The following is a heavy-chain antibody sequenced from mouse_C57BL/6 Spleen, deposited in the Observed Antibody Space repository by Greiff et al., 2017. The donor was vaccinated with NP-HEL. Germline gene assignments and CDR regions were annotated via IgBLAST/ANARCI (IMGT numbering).Heavy chain of an antibody. D-gene: IGHD1-1*01. CDR3: ARDSLLLRAFVY. Sequence: VQLQESGPGLVAPSQSLSITCTVSGFSLTSYAISWVRQPPGKGLVWLGVIWTGGGTNYNSALKSRLSISKDISKSQVFLKMNSLQPAATARYYCARDSLLLRAFVYWGQGTTLTVSS. V-gene: IGHV2-9-1*01. CDR2: IWTGGGT. J-gene: IGHJ2*01. CDR1: GFSLTSYA.